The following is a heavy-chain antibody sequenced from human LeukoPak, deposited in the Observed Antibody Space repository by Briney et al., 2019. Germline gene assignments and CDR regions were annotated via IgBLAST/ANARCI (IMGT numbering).Heavy chain of an antibody. J-gene: IGHJ6*02. Sequence: GGSLRLSCAASGFTFSSCWMNWARQAPGKGLEWVASINHNGNVNYYVDSVKGRFTISRDNAKNSLYLQMSNLGAEDTAVYFCARGGGLDVWGQGATVTVSS. D-gene: IGHD3-16*01. CDR2: INHNGNVN. CDR1: GFTFSSCW. V-gene: IGHV3-7*03. CDR3: ARGGGLDV.